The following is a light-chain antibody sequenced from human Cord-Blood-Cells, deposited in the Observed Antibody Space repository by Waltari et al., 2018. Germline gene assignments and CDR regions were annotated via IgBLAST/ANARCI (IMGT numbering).Light chain of an antibody. CDR3: QKYNSAPYS. Sequence: IQMPQSPYSLSASAGVRVTITRRASQGISHYSAWDQQKPGKVPKLLIYAASTLQSGVPSRFSGSGSGTDFTLTISSLQPEDVATYYCQKYNSAPYSFGQGTKLEIK. CDR2: AAS. CDR1: QGISHY. V-gene: IGKV1-27*01. J-gene: IGKJ2*03.